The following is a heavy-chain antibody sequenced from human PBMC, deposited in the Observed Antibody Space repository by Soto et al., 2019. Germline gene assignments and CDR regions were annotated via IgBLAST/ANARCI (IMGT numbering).Heavy chain of an antibody. CDR3: ARKAHWDYL. CDR2: IYYSGST. V-gene: IGHV4-59*01. CDR1: GGSISSYY. Sequence: SXTLSLTCTVSGGSISSYYWSWIRQPPGKGLEWIGYIYYSGSTNYNPSLKSRVTISVDTSKNQFSLKLSSVTAADTAVYYCARKAHWDYLWGQGTLVTVSS. D-gene: IGHD1-7*01. J-gene: IGHJ4*02.